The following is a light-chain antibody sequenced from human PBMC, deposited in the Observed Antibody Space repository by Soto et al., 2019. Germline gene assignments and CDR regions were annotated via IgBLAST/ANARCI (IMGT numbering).Light chain of an antibody. CDR1: QSISNY. CDR3: QQANSFPLT. CDR2: AAS. V-gene: IGKV1-39*01. Sequence: DIQMTQSPSTLSASVGDRVTITCRASQSISNYLNWYQQKPGKAPKLLIYAASNLQSGVPSRFSGSGSGTDSTLTISSLQPEDFATYYCQQANSFPLTFGGGTKVDIK. J-gene: IGKJ4*01.